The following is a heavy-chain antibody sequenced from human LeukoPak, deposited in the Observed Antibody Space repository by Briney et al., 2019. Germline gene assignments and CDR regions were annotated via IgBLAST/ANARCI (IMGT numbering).Heavy chain of an antibody. CDR2: IKQDGSDK. D-gene: IGHD3-10*01. J-gene: IGHJ4*02. V-gene: IGHV3-7*01. CDR3: ARVANGLESFYRPIDY. CDR1: EFTFTNYW. Sequence: PGGSLRLSCETSEFTFTNYWMTWVRQAPGKGLEWVANIKQDGSDKYYVDSVKGRFTIFRDNTENSLYLQMNSLRAEDTAVYYCARVANGLESFYRPIDYWGPGTLVTVSS.